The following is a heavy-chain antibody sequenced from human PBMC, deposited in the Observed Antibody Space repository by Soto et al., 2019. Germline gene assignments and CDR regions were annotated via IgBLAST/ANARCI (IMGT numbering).Heavy chain of an antibody. J-gene: IGHJ4*02. CDR2: IYYSGST. Sequence: QVQLQESGPGLVKPSQTLSLTCTVSGGSISSGDYYWSWIRQPPGKGLEWIGYIYYSGSTYYNPSLKSLVTLSVDTSKNQFSLKLSSVTDADTAVYYCASARGARYFDYWGQGTLVTVSS. CDR1: GGSISSGDYY. CDR3: ASARGARYFDY. V-gene: IGHV4-30-4*01. D-gene: IGHD2-15*01.